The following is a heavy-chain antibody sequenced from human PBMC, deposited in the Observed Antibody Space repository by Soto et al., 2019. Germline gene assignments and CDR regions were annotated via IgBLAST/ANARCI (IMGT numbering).Heavy chain of an antibody. V-gene: IGHV3-23*01. J-gene: IGHJ4*02. Sequence: GGSLRLSCAASGFTFSSYAMSWVRQAPGKGLEWVSAISGSGGSTYYADSVKGRFTISRDNSKNTLYLQMNSLRAEDTAVYYCASTMIVVVTPYYFDYWGQGTLVTVSS. CDR2: ISGSGGST. CDR1: GFTFSSYA. CDR3: ASTMIVVVTPYYFDY. D-gene: IGHD3-22*01.